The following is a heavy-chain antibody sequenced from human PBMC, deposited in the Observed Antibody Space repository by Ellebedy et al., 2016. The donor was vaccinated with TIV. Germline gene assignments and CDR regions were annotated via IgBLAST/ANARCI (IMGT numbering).Heavy chain of an antibody. Sequence: SETLSLXCTVSGGSVSRSNYYWGWIRQRPGKGPEWIGNIYHTGTTFYNPSLKSRVSISVDTSKNQVSLRLRSVAVADTAVYYCARDQVVRGGYHGMDVWGQGTTVTVSS. CDR2: IYHTGTT. CDR3: ARDQVVRGGYHGMDV. D-gene: IGHD3-10*01. V-gene: IGHV4-39*07. J-gene: IGHJ6*02. CDR1: GGSVSRSNYY.